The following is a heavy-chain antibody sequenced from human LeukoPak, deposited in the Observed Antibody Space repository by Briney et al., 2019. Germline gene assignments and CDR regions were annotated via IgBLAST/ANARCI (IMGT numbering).Heavy chain of an antibody. CDR2: IYHSGST. J-gene: IGHJ4*02. D-gene: IGHD3-22*01. CDR3: ARASYSYDINGWVPFDY. V-gene: IGHV4-4*02. CDR1: GASMSSFTW. Sequence: SGTLSLTCAVSGASMSSFTWWSWVRQPPGKGLEWIGEIYHSGSTNYNSSLKSRVTISVDKSKNQFSLKLSSVTAADTAVYYCARASYSYDINGWVPFDYWGQGTLVTVSS.